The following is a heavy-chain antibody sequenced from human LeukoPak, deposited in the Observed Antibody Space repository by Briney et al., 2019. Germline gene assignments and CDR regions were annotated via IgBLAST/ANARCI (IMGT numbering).Heavy chain of an antibody. CDR2: ISDDGSNK. D-gene: IGHD3-10*01. CDR3: TGNYYGSGSYADFDY. V-gene: IGHV3-30*03. Sequence: PGGSLRLSCAASGFIFSTYGMHWVRQAPGKGLEWVAVISDDGSNKYYEDSVKGRFTISRDNSKNTLYLQMNSLKTEDTAVYYCTGNYYGSGSYADFDYWGQGTLVTVSS. J-gene: IGHJ4*02. CDR1: GFIFSTYG.